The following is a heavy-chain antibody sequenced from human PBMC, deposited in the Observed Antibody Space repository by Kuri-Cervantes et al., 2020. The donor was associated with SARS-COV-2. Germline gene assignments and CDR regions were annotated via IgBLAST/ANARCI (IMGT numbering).Heavy chain of an antibody. CDR2: ISSSSSYI. J-gene: IGHJ4*02. CDR1: GFTFSSYS. CDR3: ARVKTWIQLWSSDNYFDY. D-gene: IGHD5-18*01. Sequence: GGSLRLSCAASGFTFSSYSMNWVRQAPGKGLEWVSSISSSSSYIYYADSVKGRFTIPRDNAKNSLYLQMNSLRAEDTAVYYCARVKTWIQLWSSDNYFDYWGQGTLVTVSS. V-gene: IGHV3-21*01.